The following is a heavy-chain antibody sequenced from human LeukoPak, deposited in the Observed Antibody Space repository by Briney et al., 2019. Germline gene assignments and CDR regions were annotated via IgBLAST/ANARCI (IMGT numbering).Heavy chain of an antibody. V-gene: IGHV3-21*01. J-gene: IGHJ5*02. CDR1: GFTFSSYS. CDR3: ARGGSGWYPFDP. D-gene: IGHD6-19*01. Sequence: GGSLRLSCAASGFTFSSYSMNWVRQAPGKGLEWVSSISSSSSYIYYADSVKGRFTISRDNAKNSLYLQMNSLRAEDTAVYYCARGGSGWYPFDPWGQGTLVTVSS. CDR2: ISSSSSYI.